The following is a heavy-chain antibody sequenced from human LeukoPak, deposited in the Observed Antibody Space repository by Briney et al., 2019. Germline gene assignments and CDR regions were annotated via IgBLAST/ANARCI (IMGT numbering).Heavy chain of an antibody. Sequence: GGSLRLSCAASGFTFSDYYMSWIRQAPGKGLEWVSYISGSSSYTNYADSVKGRFTISRDNAKNSLHLQMNSLRAEDTAVYYCARDKGYSYGLDYWGQGTLVTVSS. CDR2: ISGSSSYT. V-gene: IGHV3-11*05. D-gene: IGHD5-18*01. CDR3: ARDKGYSYGLDY. J-gene: IGHJ4*02. CDR1: GFTFSDYY.